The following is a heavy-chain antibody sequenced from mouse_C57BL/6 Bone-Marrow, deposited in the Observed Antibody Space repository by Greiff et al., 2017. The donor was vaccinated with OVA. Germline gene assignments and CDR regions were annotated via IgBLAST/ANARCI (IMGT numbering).Heavy chain of an antibody. D-gene: IGHD2-5*01. Sequence: QVHVKQPGAELVKPGASVKLSCKASGYTFTSYWMHWVKQRPGRGLESIGRIDPNRGGTKYNEKFKSKATLTVDKPSSTAYMQLSSLTSEDSAVYYRATGYSNYGWYCDVGGTWTTGT. CDR1: GYTFTSYW. CDR3: ATGYSNYGWYCDV. V-gene: IGHV1-72*01. CDR2: IDPNRGGT. J-gene: IGHJ1*03.